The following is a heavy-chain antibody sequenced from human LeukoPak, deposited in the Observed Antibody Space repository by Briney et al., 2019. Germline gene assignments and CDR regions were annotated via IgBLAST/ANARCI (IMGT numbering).Heavy chain of an antibody. J-gene: IGHJ4*02. D-gene: IGHD3-10*01. Sequence: PSETLSLTCAVYGGSFSGYYWSWIRQPPGKGLEWIGEINHSGSTNYNPSLKSRVTISVGTSKNQFSLKLSSVTAADTAVYYCARTYGSGSSPSFFDYWGQGTLVTVSS. CDR3: ARTYGSGSSPSFFDY. CDR2: INHSGST. CDR1: GGSFSGYY. V-gene: IGHV4-34*01.